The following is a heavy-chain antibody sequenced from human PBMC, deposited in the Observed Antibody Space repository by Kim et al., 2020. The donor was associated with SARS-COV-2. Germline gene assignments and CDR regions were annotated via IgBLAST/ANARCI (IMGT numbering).Heavy chain of an antibody. D-gene: IGHD2-8*02. J-gene: IGHJ3*02. CDR3: ARDPRRDILSDAFDI. CDR2: IYTGGVT. Sequence: GGSLRLSCAAFEFIVSSNYMSWVRQAPGKGLEWVSSIYTGGVTYYADSVQGRFTISRDISKNTLYLQMKSLRPEDTAMYFCARDPRRDILSDAFDIWGQGTMVTVSS. CDR1: EFIVSSNY. V-gene: IGHV3-53*05.